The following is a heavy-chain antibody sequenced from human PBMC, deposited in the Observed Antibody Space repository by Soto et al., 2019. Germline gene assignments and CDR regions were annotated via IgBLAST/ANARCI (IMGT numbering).Heavy chain of an antibody. V-gene: IGHV3-23*01. Sequence: EVQLLESGGGLVQPGASLRLSSAASGFTFSSYAMSWVRQAPGKGLVWVSSISGSGGSTYYADSVKGRFTISRDNSQIILYLQMNSLRAEDTAVYYCAKEVYDSSGRYFAPWGQGTLVTVSS. CDR3: AKEVYDSSGRYFAP. CDR2: ISGSGGST. J-gene: IGHJ5*02. CDR1: GFTFSSYA. D-gene: IGHD3-22*01.